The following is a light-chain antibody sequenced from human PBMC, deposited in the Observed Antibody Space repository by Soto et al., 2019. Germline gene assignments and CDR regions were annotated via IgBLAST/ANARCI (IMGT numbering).Light chain of an antibody. V-gene: IGKV3-20*01. Sequence: EIVLTQSPGTLYLSPGERATLSCRASQSVSSNYLAWYQQKRGQAPRLFIYAASARATGIPDRFSGSGSGTDFTLTISRLEPEDFAVYFCQLYGSSPPRYTFAQGTKLEIK. CDR2: AAS. CDR3: QLYGSSPPRYT. CDR1: QSVSSNY. J-gene: IGKJ2*01.